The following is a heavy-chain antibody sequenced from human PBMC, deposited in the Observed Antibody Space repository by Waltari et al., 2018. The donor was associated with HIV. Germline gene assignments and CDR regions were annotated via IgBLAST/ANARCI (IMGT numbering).Heavy chain of an antibody. V-gene: IGHV1-8*01. CDR2: MTPSSGNT. CDR3: ARGGSTHTHFAY. J-gene: IGHJ4*02. Sequence: QVQLVQSGAAVKKPGASVKVSCKASGYSFTSYDINWVRQATGQGLEWMGWMTPSSGNTGSAQKFQGRVTMSRNTSVSTVYMELSTLTSDDTAIYFCARGGSTHTHFAYWGQGTLVTVSS. CDR1: GYSFTSYD. D-gene: IGHD1-26*01.